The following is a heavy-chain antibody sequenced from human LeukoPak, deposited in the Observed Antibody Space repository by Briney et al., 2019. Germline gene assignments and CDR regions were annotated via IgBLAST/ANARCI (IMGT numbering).Heavy chain of an antibody. CDR1: GGSISSSSYS. D-gene: IGHD3-3*01. CDR3: ARLATYYDFWSGSNWFDP. Sequence: PSEILSLTCTVSGGSISSSSYSWSWIRQPPGKGLEWIGYIYHSGSTYYNPSLKSRVTISVDRSKNQFSLRLSSVTAADTAVYYCARLATYYDFWSGSNWFDPWGQGTLVTVSS. V-gene: IGHV4-30-2*01. CDR2: IYHSGST. J-gene: IGHJ5*02.